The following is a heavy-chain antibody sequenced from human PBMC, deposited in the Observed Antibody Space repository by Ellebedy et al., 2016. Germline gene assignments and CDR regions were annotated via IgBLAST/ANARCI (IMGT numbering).Heavy chain of an antibody. CDR1: GYSFTSYW. CDR2: IYPGDSDT. D-gene: IGHD4-17*01. V-gene: IGHV5-51*01. CDR3: ARPSTTVTNYYYYYGMDV. Sequence: GGSLRLXCKGSGYSFTSYWIGWVRQMPGKGLEWMGIIYPGDSDTRYSPSFQGQVTISADKSISTAYLQWSSLKASDTAMYYCARPSTTVTNYYYYYGMDVWGQGTTVTVSS. J-gene: IGHJ6*02.